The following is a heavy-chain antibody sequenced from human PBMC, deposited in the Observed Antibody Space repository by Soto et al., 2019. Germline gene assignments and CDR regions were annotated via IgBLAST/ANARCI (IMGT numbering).Heavy chain of an antibody. D-gene: IGHD4-17*01. CDR1: GYTFTSYG. Sequence: QVQLVQSGTEVKKPGASVKVSCKASGYTFTSYGISWVRQAPGQGLEWMGWISAYNGNTNYAQKLQGRVTMTTDTSTSTAYMELRSLRSDDTAVYYCARLPWTTVTTYYFDYWGQGTLVTVSS. CDR2: ISAYNGNT. V-gene: IGHV1-18*01. J-gene: IGHJ4*02. CDR3: ARLPWTTVTTYYFDY.